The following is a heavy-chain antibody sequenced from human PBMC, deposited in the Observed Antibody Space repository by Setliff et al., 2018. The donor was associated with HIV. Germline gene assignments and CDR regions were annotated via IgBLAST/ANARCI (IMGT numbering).Heavy chain of an antibody. CDR3: ARGVAAAGL. CDR1: GGSFSGYY. CDR2: INHSGST. Sequence: PSETLSLTCAVYGGSFSGYYWSWIRQPPGKGLEWIGEINHSGSTNYNMSLWSRVTISLDAPRNQFSLELISVTAADTAVYYCARGVAAAGLWGQGTLVTVSS. V-gene: IGHV4-34*01. D-gene: IGHD6-13*01. J-gene: IGHJ4*02.